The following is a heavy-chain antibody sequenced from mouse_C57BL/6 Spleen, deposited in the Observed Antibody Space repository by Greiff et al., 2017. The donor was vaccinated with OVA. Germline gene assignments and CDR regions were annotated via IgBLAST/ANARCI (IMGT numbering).Heavy chain of an antibody. V-gene: IGHV1-5*01. CDR1: GYTFTSYW. Sequence: VQLKESGTVLARPGASVKMSCKTSGYTFTSYWMHWVKQRPGQGLEWIGAIYPGNSDTSYNQKFKGKAKLTAVTSASTAYMELSSLTNEDSAVYYCTRVGGYDGGGVVRYFDYWGQGTTLTVSS. CDR3: TRVGGYDGGGVVRYFDY. J-gene: IGHJ2*01. CDR2: IYPGNSDT. D-gene: IGHD2-2*01.